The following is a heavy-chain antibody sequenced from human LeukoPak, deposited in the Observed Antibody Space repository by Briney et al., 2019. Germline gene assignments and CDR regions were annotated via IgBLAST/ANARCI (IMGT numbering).Heavy chain of an antibody. CDR2: ISSSGSTI. V-gene: IGHV3-48*03. CDR3: AKDLRFLEWFPSSIFDY. D-gene: IGHD3-3*01. Sequence: GGSLRLSCAASGFTFSSYEMNWVRQAPGKGLEWVSYISSSGSTIYYADSVKGRFTISRDNAKNSLYLQMNSLRAEDTAVYYCAKDLRFLEWFPSSIFDYWGQGTLVTVSS. J-gene: IGHJ4*02. CDR1: GFTFSSYE.